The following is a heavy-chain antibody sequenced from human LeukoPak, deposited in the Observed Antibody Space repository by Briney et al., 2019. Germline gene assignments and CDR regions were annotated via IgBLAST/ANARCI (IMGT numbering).Heavy chain of an antibody. D-gene: IGHD3-10*01. Sequence: GGSLRLSCTSSGFTFSSYAMSWVRQAPGKGLEWVSAISGSGGSTYYADSVKGRFTISRDNSKNTLYLQMNSLRAEDTAVYYCAKIWFGELYLFDYWGQGTLVTVSS. CDR2: ISGSGGST. CDR1: GFTFSSYA. J-gene: IGHJ4*02. CDR3: AKIWFGELYLFDY. V-gene: IGHV3-23*01.